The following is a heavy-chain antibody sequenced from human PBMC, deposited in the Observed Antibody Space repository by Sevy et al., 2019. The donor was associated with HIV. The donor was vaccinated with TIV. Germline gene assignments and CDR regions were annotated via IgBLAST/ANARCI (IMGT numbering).Heavy chain of an antibody. CDR3: ARVGCGYCSGGSCCNFDY. V-gene: IGHV4-61*01. J-gene: IGHJ4*02. CDR2: IYYSGST. CDR1: GGSVSSGSYY. Sequence: SETLSLTCTVSGGSVSSGSYYWSWIRQPPGKGLEWIGYIYYSGSTNYNPSLKSRVTISVDTSKNQFSLKLSPVTAADTAVYYCARVGCGYCSGGSCCNFDYWGQGTLVTVSS. D-gene: IGHD2-15*01.